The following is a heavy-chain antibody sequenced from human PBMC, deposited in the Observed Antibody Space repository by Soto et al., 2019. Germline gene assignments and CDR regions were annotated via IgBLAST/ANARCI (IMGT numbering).Heavy chain of an antibody. CDR1: GFTFSSYS. CDR2: ISSSSSYI. J-gene: IGHJ3*02. V-gene: IGHV3-21*01. D-gene: IGHD3-10*01. CDR3: ARAEGFGELFGAFDI. Sequence: PGGSLRLSCAASGFTFSSYSMNWVRQAPGKGLEWVSSISSSSSYIYYADSVKGRFTISRDNAKNSLYLQMNSLRAEDTAVYYCARAEGFGELFGAFDIWGQGTMVTVSS.